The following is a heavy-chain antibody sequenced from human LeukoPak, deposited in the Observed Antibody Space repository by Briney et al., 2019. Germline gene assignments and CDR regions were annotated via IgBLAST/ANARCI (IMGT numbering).Heavy chain of an antibody. J-gene: IGHJ4*02. CDR2: ISGGGGST. D-gene: IGHD5-24*01. CDR1: GFTFITYA. CDR3: AKSSEMATMFFDY. Sequence: GGSLRLSCAASGFTFITYAMSWVRQAPGKGLEWVSSISGGGGSTYYADSVKGRFTISRDNAKNTLYLQMNSLRAEDTAVYYCAKSSEMATMFFDYWGQGTLVTVSS. V-gene: IGHV3-23*01.